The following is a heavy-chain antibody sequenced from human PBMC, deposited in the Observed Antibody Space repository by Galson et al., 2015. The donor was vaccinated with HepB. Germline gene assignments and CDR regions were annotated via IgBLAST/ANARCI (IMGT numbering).Heavy chain of an antibody. J-gene: IGHJ6*03. V-gene: IGHV4-34*01. CDR2: INHSGST. D-gene: IGHD6-6*01. CDR3: ARGRPSSPPYYYYYYYMDV. Sequence: LSLTCAVYGGSFSGYYWSWIRQPPGKGLEWIGEINHSGSTNYNPSLKSRVTISVDTSKNQFSLKLSSVTAADTAVYYCARGRPSSPPYYYYYYYMDVWGRGTTVTVSS. CDR1: GGSFSGYY.